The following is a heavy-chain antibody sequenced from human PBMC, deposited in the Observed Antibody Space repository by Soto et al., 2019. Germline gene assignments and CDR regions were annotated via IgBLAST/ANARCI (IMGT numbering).Heavy chain of an antibody. V-gene: IGHV4-59*01. J-gene: IGHJ3*02. Sequence: PSETLSLTCTVSGGSISSYYWSWIRQPPGKGLEWIGYIYYSGSTNYNPSLKSRVTISVDTSKNQFSLKLSSVTAADTAVYYCARDKYSGSENDAFDIWGQGTMV. CDR2: IYYSGST. CDR3: ARDKYSGSENDAFDI. CDR1: GGSISSYY. D-gene: IGHD1-26*01.